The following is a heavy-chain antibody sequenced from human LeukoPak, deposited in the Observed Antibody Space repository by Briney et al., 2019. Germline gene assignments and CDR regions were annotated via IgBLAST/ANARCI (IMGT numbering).Heavy chain of an antibody. J-gene: IGHJ4*02. V-gene: IGHV3-7*01. CDR1: GFSFNAYW. CDR3: GRFGDEAAVDY. D-gene: IGHD3-10*01. CDR2: IEPAGSET. Sequence: GGSLRLSCAASGFSFNAYWMTWVRQAAGKGLEWVANIEPAGSETYYVDPVKGRFTISRDNAKNLLYLQMNSLRAEDTAVYYCGRFGDEAAVDYWGQGTLVTVSS.